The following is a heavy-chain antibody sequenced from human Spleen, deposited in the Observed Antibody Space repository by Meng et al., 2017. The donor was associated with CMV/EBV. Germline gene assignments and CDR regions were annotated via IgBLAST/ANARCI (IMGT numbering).Heavy chain of an antibody. CDR3: AKEGGITMIVVVIKGANFDY. CDR2: IKQDGSEK. CDR1: GFTFSSYW. D-gene: IGHD3-22*01. V-gene: IGHV3-7*03. J-gene: IGHJ4*02. Sequence: GESLKISCAASGFTFSSYWMSWVRQAPGKGLEWVANIKQDGSEKYYVDSVKGRFTISRDNAKNSLYLQMNSLRAEDTAVYYCAKEGGITMIVVVIKGANFDYWGQGTLVTVSS.